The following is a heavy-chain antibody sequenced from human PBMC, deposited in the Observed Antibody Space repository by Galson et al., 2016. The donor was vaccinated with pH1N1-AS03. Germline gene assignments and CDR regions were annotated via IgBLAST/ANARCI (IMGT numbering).Heavy chain of an antibody. CDR1: GGTFSTNG. Sequence: SVKVSCKASGGTFSTNGFTWVRQAPGQGLEWMGRIIPILGRGNYAQKFQGRVTIIADISTSTTYMELSNLTSEDTAIYYCARERDSSSSSIFVYWGQGTQVTVSS. D-gene: IGHD6-6*01. J-gene: IGHJ4*02. CDR3: ARERDSSSSSIFVY. V-gene: IGHV1-69*04. CDR2: IIPILGRG.